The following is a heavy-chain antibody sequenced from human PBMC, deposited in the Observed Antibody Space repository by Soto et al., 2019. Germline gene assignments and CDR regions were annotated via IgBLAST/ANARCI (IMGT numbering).Heavy chain of an antibody. D-gene: IGHD3-22*01. J-gene: IGHJ3*02. Sequence: PGGSLRLSCVASGLTVMSNHMTWVRQAPGKGLEWVSIIYRDETTYYADSVKGRFIISRDSSENTLYLQMSSLRAEDTAVYYCARAQTWRIVVVITTDAFDIWGQGTMVTVSS. V-gene: IGHV3-66*01. CDR2: IYRDETT. CDR1: GLTVMSNH. CDR3: ARAQTWRIVVVITTDAFDI.